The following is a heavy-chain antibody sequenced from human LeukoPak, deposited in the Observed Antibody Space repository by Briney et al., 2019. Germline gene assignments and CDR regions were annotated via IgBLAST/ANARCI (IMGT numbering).Heavy chain of an antibody. V-gene: IGHV3-48*04. CDR3: ARARDGYPIGYFDY. CDR1: GFTFSSYS. Sequence: GGSLRLSCAASGFTFSSYSMNWVRQAPGKGLEWVSYISSSSSTIYYADSVKGRFTISRDNAKNSLYLQMNSLRAEDTAVYYCARARDGYPIGYFDYWGQGTLVTVSS. CDR2: ISSSSSTI. D-gene: IGHD5-24*01. J-gene: IGHJ4*02.